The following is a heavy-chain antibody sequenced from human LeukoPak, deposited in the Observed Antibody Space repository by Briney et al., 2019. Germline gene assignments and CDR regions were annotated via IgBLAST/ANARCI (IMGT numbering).Heavy chain of an antibody. CDR2: IIPILGIA. J-gene: IGHJ2*01. CDR1: GGTFSSYA. Sequence: GSSVKVSCKASGGTFSSYAISWVRQAPGQGLEWMGRIIPILGIANYAQKFQGRVTITADKSTSTAYMELSSLRSEDTAVYYCAGHIAGITMIVASESDWYFDLWGRGTLVTVSS. V-gene: IGHV1-69*04. CDR3: AGHIAGITMIVASESDWYFDL. D-gene: IGHD3-22*01.